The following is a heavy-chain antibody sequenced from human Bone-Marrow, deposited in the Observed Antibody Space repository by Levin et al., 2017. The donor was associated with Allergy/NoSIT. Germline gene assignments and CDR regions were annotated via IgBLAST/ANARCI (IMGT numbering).Heavy chain of an antibody. D-gene: IGHD1-26*01. CDR1: GFSFGDFA. CDR2: IRNKGYGGTT. J-gene: IGHJ3*02. CDR3: TRVGATAERTFDI. V-gene: IGHV3-49*03. Sequence: QHGESLKISCTVSGFSFGDFAMTWFRQAPGKGLEWIGLIRNKGYGGTTEYAASLKGNFTISRDDSKSIAYLQMNSLQTEDTAVYYCTRVGATAERTFDIWGQGTLVTVSS.